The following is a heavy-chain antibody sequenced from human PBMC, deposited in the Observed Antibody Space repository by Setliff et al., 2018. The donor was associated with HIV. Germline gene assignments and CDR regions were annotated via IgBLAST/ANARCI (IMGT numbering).Heavy chain of an antibody. V-gene: IGHV5-51*01. J-gene: IGHJ4*02. CDR1: AYSFTTYW. CDR2: IYPGDSDT. CDR3: AGGVGAKKTGSLDY. D-gene: IGHD1-26*01. Sequence: GESLKISCQGSAYSFTTYWLGWVRQMPGKGLEWMGIIYPGDSDTRYSPSFQGQVTISADKSISTAYLQWSSLKASDTAMYYCAGGVGAKKTGSLDYWGQGTLVTVSS.